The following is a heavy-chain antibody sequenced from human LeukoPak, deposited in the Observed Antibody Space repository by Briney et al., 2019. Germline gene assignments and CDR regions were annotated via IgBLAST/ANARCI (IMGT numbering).Heavy chain of an antibody. D-gene: IGHD3-9*01. Sequence: GGSLRLSCAASGFTFSSYGMSWVRQAPGKGLEWVSAISGSGSSTYYADSVKGRFTISRDNSKNTLYLQMNSLRAEDTAVYYCAKVGYYDILTGYRWYFDLWGRGTLVTVSS. V-gene: IGHV3-23*01. CDR3: AKVGYYDILTGYRWYFDL. CDR1: GFTFSSYG. J-gene: IGHJ2*01. CDR2: ISGSGSST.